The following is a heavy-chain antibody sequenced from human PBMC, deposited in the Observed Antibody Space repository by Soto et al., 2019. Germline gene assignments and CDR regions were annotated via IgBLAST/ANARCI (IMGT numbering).Heavy chain of an antibody. Sequence: GSLRLSCAASGFTFSSYGMHWVRQAPGKGLEWVAVIWYDGSNKYYADSVKGRFTISRDNSKNTLYLQMNSLRAEDTAVYYCAREKKWLTYYYYYMDVWGKGTTVTVSS. CDR1: GFTFSSYG. CDR3: AREKKWLTYYYYYMDV. V-gene: IGHV3-33*01. J-gene: IGHJ6*03. CDR2: IWYDGSNK. D-gene: IGHD3-22*01.